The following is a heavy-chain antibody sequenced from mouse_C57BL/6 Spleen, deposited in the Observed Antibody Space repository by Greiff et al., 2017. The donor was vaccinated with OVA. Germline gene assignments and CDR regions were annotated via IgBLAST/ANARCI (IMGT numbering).Heavy chain of an antibody. CDR2: IHPNSGST. CDR3: ARDYGSSYGYFDV. Sequence: QVSMRRPVAELVKPGASVNYSFKASGYTFTSYWMHWVKQRPGQGLEWIGMIHPNSGSTNYNEKFKSKATLTVDKSSSTAYMQLSSLTSEDSAVYYCARDYGSSYGYFDVWGTGTTVTVSS. CDR1: GYTFTSYW. D-gene: IGHD1-1*01. V-gene: IGHV1-64*01. J-gene: IGHJ1*03.